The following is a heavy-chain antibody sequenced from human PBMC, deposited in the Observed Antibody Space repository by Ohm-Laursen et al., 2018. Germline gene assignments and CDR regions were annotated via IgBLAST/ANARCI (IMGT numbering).Heavy chain of an antibody. CDR1: GYSFTSYW. D-gene: IGHD5-18*01. CDR3: ARLETAVVTRYYYGMDV. Sequence: GESLRISCKGSGYSFTSYWIGWVRQMPGKGLEWMGIIYPGDSDTRYSPSFQGQVTISADKSISTAYLQWSSLKASDTAMYYCARLETAVVTRYYYGMDVWGQGTTVTVSS. CDR2: IYPGDSDT. J-gene: IGHJ6*02. V-gene: IGHV5-51*01.